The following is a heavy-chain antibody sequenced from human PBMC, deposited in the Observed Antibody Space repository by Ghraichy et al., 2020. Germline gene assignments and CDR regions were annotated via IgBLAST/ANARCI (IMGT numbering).Heavy chain of an antibody. Sequence: SETLSLTCAVYGGSFSGYYWSWIRQPPGKGLEWIGEINHSGSTNYNPSLKSRVTISVDTSKNQFSLKLSSVTAADTAVYYCARGTREGEYDSSGYIDYWGQGTLVTVSS. CDR1: GGSFSGYY. CDR3: ARGTREGEYDSSGYIDY. J-gene: IGHJ4*02. V-gene: IGHV4-34*01. CDR2: INHSGST. D-gene: IGHD3-22*01.